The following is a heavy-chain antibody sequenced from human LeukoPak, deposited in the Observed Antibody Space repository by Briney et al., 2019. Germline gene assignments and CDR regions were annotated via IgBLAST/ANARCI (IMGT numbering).Heavy chain of an antibody. CDR3: AREGHSGYDLDA. D-gene: IGHD5-12*01. J-gene: IGHJ5*02. CDR1: GGSISSYY. Sequence: NTAETLSLTCTVSGGSISSYYWSWIRQPPGKGLEWIGYIYYSGSTNYNASLKSRVTISVDTSKNQFSLELSSVTAADTAVYYCAREGHSGYDLDAWGQGTLVTVSS. CDR2: IYYSGST. V-gene: IGHV4-59*01.